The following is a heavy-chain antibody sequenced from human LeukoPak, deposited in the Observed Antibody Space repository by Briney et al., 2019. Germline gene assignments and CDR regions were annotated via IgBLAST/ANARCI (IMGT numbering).Heavy chain of an antibody. V-gene: IGHV3-30-3*01. CDR3: ARPYSYGSGSYNYFYS. Sequence: GWSLSLSCAPSGFTFSDYAMHWVRQAPGKGLEWVAVMSYDGSNKYYADSVKGRFTISRDNFKNTLYLHMNSLIPEDTAVYYCARPYSYGSGSYNYFYSWGQGTLVTVSS. CDR2: MSYDGSNK. D-gene: IGHD3-10*01. J-gene: IGHJ4*02. CDR1: GFTFSDYA.